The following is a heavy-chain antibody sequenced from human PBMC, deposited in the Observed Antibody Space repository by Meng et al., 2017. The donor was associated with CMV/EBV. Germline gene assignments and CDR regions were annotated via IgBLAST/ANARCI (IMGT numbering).Heavy chain of an antibody. CDR2: IRYDGDNR. J-gene: IGHJ6*02. CDR1: GFTFSSYG. D-gene: IGHD3-10*01. CDR3: ARSNYYGSGSYFAQPYYYYGMDV. Sequence: GGSLRLSCVASGFTFSSYGMHWVRQAPGKGLEWVAFIRYDGDNRYYADSVKGRFTISRDNARNSLYLQMNSLRAEDTAVYYCARSNYYGSGSYFAQPYYYYGMDVWGQGTTVTVSS. V-gene: IGHV3-30*02.